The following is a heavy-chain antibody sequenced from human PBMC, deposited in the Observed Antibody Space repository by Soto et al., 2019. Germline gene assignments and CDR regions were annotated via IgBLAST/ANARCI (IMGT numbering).Heavy chain of an antibody. J-gene: IGHJ6*02. D-gene: IGHD6-13*01. CDR3: TTDIGTPKMIAAAGTPDYYYYGMDV. CDR1: GFTFSNAW. CDR2: IKSKTDGGTT. V-gene: IGHV3-15*01. Sequence: EVQLVESGGGLVKPGGSLRLSCAASGFTFSNAWMSWVRQAPGKGLEWVGRIKSKTDGGTTDYAAPVKGRFTISRDDSKNTLYLQMNSLKTEDTAVYYCTTDIGTPKMIAAAGTPDYYYYGMDVWGQGTTVTVSS.